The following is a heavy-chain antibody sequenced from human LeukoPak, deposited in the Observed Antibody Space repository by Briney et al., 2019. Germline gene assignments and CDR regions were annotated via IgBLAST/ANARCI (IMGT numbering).Heavy chain of an antibody. J-gene: IGHJ4*02. CDR2: INHSGST. CDR1: GGSISSGGYY. V-gene: IGHV4-39*07. Sequence: SETLSLTCTVSGGSISSGGYYWSWIRQPPGKGLEWIGEINHSGSTNYNPSLKSRVTISVDTSKNQFSLRLSSVTAADTAVYYCAREPLYCSSTSCYRDYWGQGTLVTVSS. D-gene: IGHD2-2*02. CDR3: AREPLYCSSTSCYRDY.